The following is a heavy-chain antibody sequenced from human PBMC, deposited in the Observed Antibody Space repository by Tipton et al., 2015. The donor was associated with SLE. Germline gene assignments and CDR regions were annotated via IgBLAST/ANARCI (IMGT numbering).Heavy chain of an antibody. D-gene: IGHD3-10*01. CDR3: AKESKRGLLWFGELPN. V-gene: IGHV3-23*01. J-gene: IGHJ4*02. CDR1: GFTFSSHA. Sequence: GSLRLSCAASGFTFSSHAMSWVRLSSGKGLEWVSGISGSGESTDYADFVQGRFTISRDNSKNTLYLQMNSLRAEDTAVYYCAKESKRGLLWFGELPNWGQGTLVTVSS. CDR2: ISGSGEST.